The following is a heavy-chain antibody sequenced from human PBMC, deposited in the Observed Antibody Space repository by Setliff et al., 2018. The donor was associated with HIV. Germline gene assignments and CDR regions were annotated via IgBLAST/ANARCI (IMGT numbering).Heavy chain of an antibody. V-gene: IGHV3-64*02. CDR1: GFTSSSYA. J-gene: IGHJ4*02. CDR2: INSNGGST. CDR3: ARVRVAAVAPYFDF. Sequence: PGGSLRLSCATYGFTSSSYAMYWVRQAPGKGLEYVSAINSNGGSTYYADSVKGRFTISRDNSKSTVYLQMGSLRAEDMAVYYCARVRVAAVAPYFDFWGQGALVTVSS. D-gene: IGHD6-13*01.